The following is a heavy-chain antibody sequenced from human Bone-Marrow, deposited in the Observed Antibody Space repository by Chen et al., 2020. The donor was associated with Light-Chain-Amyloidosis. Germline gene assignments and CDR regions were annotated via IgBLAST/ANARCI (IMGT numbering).Heavy chain of an antibody. V-gene: IGHV4-38-2*02. D-gene: IGHD2-2*01. CDR3: TRAWRSTSDGRHDAFDI. Sequence: QVQLQESGPGLVKPSETLSLTCTVSGYSISSGDYWGWIRQPPGKGLEWIGSIYHSGRTYYTPSLKSRVTMSVDTSKNQFSLKLSSVTAADTAMYFCTRAWRSTSDGRHDAFDIWGQGTMVTVSS. CDR1: GYSISSGDY. J-gene: IGHJ3*02. CDR2: IYHSGRT.